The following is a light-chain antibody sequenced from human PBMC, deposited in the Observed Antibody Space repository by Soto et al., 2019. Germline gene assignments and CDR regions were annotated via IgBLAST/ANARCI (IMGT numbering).Light chain of an antibody. CDR2: DAS. Sequence: DIQMTQSPSTLSASVGDRVTITCRASQSISVSLAWYQQKPGKAPNLLIYDASTLQGGVPSRFSGSGSGTEFTLTISSLQPDDFATYYCQQYNSYSPITFGQGTRLEIK. CDR1: QSISVS. CDR3: QQYNSYSPIT. V-gene: IGKV1-5*01. J-gene: IGKJ5*01.